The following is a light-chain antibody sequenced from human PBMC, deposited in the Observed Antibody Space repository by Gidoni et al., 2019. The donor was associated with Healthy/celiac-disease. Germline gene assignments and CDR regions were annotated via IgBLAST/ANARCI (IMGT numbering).Light chain of an antibody. CDR2: RNN. CDR1: SSNVGSNY. Sequence: QSVLTQPPSASGTPGQLVTISCSGSSSNVGSNYVYWSQHPPGTAHKLLIYRNNQRPSGVPARFSVSKSGPSASLAISGLRSADEADYYCAAWDDSLSGSFVFGTGTKVTVL. J-gene: IGLJ1*01. V-gene: IGLV1-47*01. CDR3: AAWDDSLSGSFV.